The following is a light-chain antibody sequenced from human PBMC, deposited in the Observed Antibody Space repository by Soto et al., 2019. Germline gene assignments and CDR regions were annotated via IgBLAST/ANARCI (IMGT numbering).Light chain of an antibody. J-gene: IGKJ3*01. V-gene: IGKV3D-20*02. CDR2: GAS. Sequence: EIVLTQSPGTLSLSPGERATLSCRASQSVSNNYLAWYQQKPGQAPRLLIYGASNRATGIPDRFSGSGSGTDFTLTISRLEPEDFAVYYCQQRSNWPPATFGPGTKVDIK. CDR1: QSVSNNY. CDR3: QQRSNWPPAT.